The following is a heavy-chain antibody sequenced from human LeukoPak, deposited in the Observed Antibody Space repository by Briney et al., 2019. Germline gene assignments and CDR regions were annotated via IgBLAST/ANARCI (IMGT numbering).Heavy chain of an antibody. D-gene: IGHD3-10*01. V-gene: IGHV1-58*02. CDR3: ARFLLESPRYFDY. Sequence: GASVKVSCKASGFTFTSSAMQWVRQARGQRLEWIGWIVVGSGNTNYAQKFQERVTITRDMSTSTAYMELSSLRAEDTAVYYCARFLLESPRYFDYWGQGTLVTVSS. CDR2: IVVGSGNT. CDR1: GFTFTSSA. J-gene: IGHJ4*02.